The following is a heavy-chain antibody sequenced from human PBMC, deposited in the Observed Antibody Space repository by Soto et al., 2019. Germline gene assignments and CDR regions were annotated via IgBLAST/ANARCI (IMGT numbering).Heavy chain of an antibody. CDR1: CYVISNGYH. V-gene: IGHV4-38-2*01. CDR2: ISHSWDT. J-gene: IGHJ6*02. D-gene: IGHD2-2*01. Sequence: ETLSLTCAVSCYVISNGYHWGWIRHPAGKDLEWIGTISHSWDTYYNPSLKSRVTISIDTAKNHLSLILSSVTAADTATYYCTRIYCTTTSCFINGMDVWGQGTTVTVSS. CDR3: TRIYCTTTSCFINGMDV.